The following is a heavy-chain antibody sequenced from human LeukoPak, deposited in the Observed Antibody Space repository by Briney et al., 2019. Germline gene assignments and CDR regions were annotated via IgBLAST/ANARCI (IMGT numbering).Heavy chain of an antibody. CDR3: ARQNNYHGSGSTIFDY. D-gene: IGHD3-10*01. CDR2: ISSSSTYT. V-gene: IGHV3-11*06. CDR1: GFXFSDYY. Sequence: GGSLRLSCAASGFXFSDYYMSWIRQAPGTGLEWVSYISSSSTYTNYADSVKGRFTISRDNAKNSLYLQMDSLRAEDTAVYYCARQNNYHGSGSTIFDYWGQGTLVTVSS. J-gene: IGHJ4*02.